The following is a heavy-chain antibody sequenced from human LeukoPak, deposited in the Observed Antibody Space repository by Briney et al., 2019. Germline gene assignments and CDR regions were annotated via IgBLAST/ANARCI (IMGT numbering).Heavy chain of an antibody. CDR3: AKGRGADTSYGMNV. CDR2: IPWTNAGV. D-gene: IGHD5-18*01. Sequence: GWSLRLSCAASGFKFDDYAMHWVRHAPGKGLEWVSSIPWTNAGVAYADSVKGRCTISRDNAKNYVYLELKSLRAEDTALYYCAKGRGADTSYGMNVWGQGTTVIVSS. CDR1: GFKFDDYA. V-gene: IGHV3-9*01. J-gene: IGHJ6*02.